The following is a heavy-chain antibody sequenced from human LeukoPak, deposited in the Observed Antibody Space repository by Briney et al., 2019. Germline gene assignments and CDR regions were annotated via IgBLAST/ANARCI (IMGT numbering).Heavy chain of an antibody. V-gene: IGHV1-46*01. J-gene: IGHJ3*02. D-gene: IGHD6-19*01. CDR1: GYTFTNNW. Sequence: GASVKVSCKAFGYTFTNNWMHWVRQAPGQGPEWMGLISPTGGSTAYAQKFQGRVTLTRDMSTSTDYLELSSLRSDDTAVYYCAAVAGLGNAFDIWGQGTMVTVSS. CDR3: AAVAGLGNAFDI. CDR2: ISPTGGST.